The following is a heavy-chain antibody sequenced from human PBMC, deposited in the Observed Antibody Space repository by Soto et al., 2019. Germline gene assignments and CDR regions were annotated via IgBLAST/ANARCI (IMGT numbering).Heavy chain of an antibody. CDR2: FYWDDDE. CDR1: GFSLSTRGVG. V-gene: IGHV2-5*02. CDR3: AHTPNRYDGSHYFDF. J-gene: IGHJ4*02. D-gene: IGHD3-22*01. Sequence: QITLKESGPTLVKPTQTLTLTYTFSGFSLSTRGVGVGWIRQPPGKALEWLAFFYWDDDERYSPSLKSRLTITKDTSKTLVVLTLTNMDPVDTATYYCAHTPNRYDGSHYFDFWGQGTLVTVSS.